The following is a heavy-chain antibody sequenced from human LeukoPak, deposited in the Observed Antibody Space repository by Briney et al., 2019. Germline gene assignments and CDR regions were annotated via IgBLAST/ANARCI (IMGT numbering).Heavy chain of an antibody. Sequence: PGGSLRLSCAASGFTLSSDYVGWVRQAPGKGLEWVSHIYSGGSTYHADSVKGRFTISRDTSENMVFLQMNSLRAEDTAVYYCAKGGGFGKYCFDYWGQGTLVTVSS. CDR2: IYSGGST. J-gene: IGHJ4*02. CDR3: AKGGGFGKYCFDY. CDR1: GFTLSSDY. D-gene: IGHD2-15*01. V-gene: IGHV3-66*01.